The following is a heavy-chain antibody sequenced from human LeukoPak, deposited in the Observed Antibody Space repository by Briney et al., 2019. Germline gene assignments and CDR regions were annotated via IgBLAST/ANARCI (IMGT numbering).Heavy chain of an antibody. J-gene: IGHJ1*01. CDR1: GGSISSSSYY. CDR2: IYYSGST. Sequence: SETLSLTCTVSGGSISSSSYYWGWIRQPPGKGLEWIGSIYYSGSTYYNPSLKSRVTISVDTSKNQFSLKLSSATAADTAVYYCARSGGPPLFQHWGQGTLVTASS. D-gene: IGHD5-12*01. V-gene: IGHV4-39*07. CDR3: ARSGGPPLFQH.